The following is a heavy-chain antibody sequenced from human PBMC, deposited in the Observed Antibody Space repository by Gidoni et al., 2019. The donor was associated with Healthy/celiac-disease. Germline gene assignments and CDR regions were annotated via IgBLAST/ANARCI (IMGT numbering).Heavy chain of an antibody. Sequence: QVQLVQSGAEVKKPGASVKVSCKASGYTFTGYYMHWVRQAPGQGLEWMGWINPNSGGTNYAQKVQGWVTMTRDTSISTAYMELSRLRSDDTAVYYCARERHYCSSTSCYYYYYGMDVWGQGTTVTVSS. CDR3: ARERHYCSSTSCYYYYYGMDV. J-gene: IGHJ6*02. CDR2: INPNSGGT. CDR1: GYTFTGYY. V-gene: IGHV1-2*04. D-gene: IGHD2-2*01.